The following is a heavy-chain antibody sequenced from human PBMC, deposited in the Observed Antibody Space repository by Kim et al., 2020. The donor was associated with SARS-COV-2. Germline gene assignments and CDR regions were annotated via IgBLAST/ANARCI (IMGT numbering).Heavy chain of an antibody. CDR3: VTGYCYRSSCFY. D-gene: IGHD2-2*01. CDR1: GFTFSNSS. J-gene: IGHJ4*02. Sequence: GGSLRLSCSASGFTFSNSSMHWVRQTPGKGLVWVSHINTDGSSTRYADSVKGRFTISRDNANNTLYLQMNSLRAEDTAVYYCVTGYCYRSSCFYCGQAT. V-gene: IGHV3-74*01. CDR2: INTDGSST.